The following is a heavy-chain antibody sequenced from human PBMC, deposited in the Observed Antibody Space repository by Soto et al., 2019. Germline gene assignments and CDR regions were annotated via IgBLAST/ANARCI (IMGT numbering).Heavy chain of an antibody. J-gene: IGHJ4*02. CDR2: IYSGGST. Sequence: PGGSLRLSCAVSGFIFSRYSMNWVRQAPGKGLEWVSVIYSGGSTYYADSVKGRFSISRDNSKNTLYLQMNSLRAEDTAVYYCASPLGGPTKGHFDNWGQGPLVTVS. CDR3: ASPLGGPTKGHFDN. V-gene: IGHV3-53*01. CDR1: GFIFSRYS. D-gene: IGHD5-12*01.